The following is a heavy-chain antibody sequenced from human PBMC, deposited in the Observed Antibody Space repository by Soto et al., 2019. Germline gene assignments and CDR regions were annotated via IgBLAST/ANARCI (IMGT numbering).Heavy chain of an antibody. CDR2: INTSGGST. D-gene: IGHD2-8*01. V-gene: IGHV1-46*01. CDR1: GYTFTSYY. J-gene: IGHJ6*02. Sequence: QVQLVQSGAEVKKPGASVKVSCKASGYTFTSYYMHWVRQAPGQGLEWMGIINTSGGSTSYAQKLQGRVSMTRDTSTGTVYMELSSPRSEDTAVYYCARGGYCTNGLCYYYYYYGMDVWGQGTTVTVSS. CDR3: ARGGYCTNGLCYYYYYYGMDV.